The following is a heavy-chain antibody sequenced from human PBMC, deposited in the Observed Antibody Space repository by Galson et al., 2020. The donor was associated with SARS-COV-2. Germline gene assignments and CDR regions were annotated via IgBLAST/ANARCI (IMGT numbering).Heavy chain of an antibody. CDR1: GGSIASYY. V-gene: IGHV4-59*01. J-gene: IGHJ6*03. Sequence: SETLSLTCTVSGGSIASYYGSWIRQPPGKGLEWIGYIYYTGGNTKYNPSLMSRVTMSMDASTNQFSLKLSSVTAADTAVYYCARGDYSSSHFPYYYMVVWGKGTTVTVSS. CDR2: IYYTGGNT. CDR3: ARGDYSSSHFPYYYMVV. D-gene: IGHD6-13*01.